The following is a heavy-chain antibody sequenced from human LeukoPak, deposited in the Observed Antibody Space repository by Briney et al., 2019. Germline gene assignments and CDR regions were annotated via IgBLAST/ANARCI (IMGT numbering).Heavy chain of an antibody. D-gene: IGHD6-6*01. CDR2: ISYDGSNK. CDR3: AKDIEYSSSSLDY. CDR1: GFTFSSYG. V-gene: IGHV3-30*18. Sequence: GGSLRLSCAASGFTFSSYGMHWVRQAPGKGLEWVAVISYDGSNKYYADSVKGRFTISRDNSKNTLYLQMNSLRAEDTAVYYCAKDIEYSSSSLDYWGQGTLVTVSS. J-gene: IGHJ4*02.